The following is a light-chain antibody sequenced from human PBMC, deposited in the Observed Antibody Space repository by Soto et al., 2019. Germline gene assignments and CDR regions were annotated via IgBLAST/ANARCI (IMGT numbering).Light chain of an antibody. J-gene: IGLJ2*01. Sequence: QSVLTQPPSVSGAPGQRVTISCTGSSSNIGAGYDVHWYQQLPGTAPKLLIYGNSNRPSGVPDRFSGSKSGTSASLAITRLQAEDEADYYCQSYDSSLNGLLFGGGTKLTVL. CDR2: GNS. CDR3: QSYDSSLNGLL. V-gene: IGLV1-40*01. CDR1: SSNIGAGYD.